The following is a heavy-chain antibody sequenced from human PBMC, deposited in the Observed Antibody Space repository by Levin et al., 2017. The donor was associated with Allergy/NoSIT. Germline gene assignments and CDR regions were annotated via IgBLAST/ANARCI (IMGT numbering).Heavy chain of an antibody. Sequence: GESLKISCAASGFTFSSYEMNWVRQAPGKGLEWVSYISSNGNTIYYADSVKGRFTISRDNAKNSLYLHMNSLRAEDTAVYYCARLKGVVIPTGNHQVFDYWGQGTLVTVSS. V-gene: IGHV3-48*03. CDR2: ISSNGNTI. CDR3: ARLKGVVIPTGNHQVFDY. CDR1: GFTFSSYE. J-gene: IGHJ4*02. D-gene: IGHD2-2*01.